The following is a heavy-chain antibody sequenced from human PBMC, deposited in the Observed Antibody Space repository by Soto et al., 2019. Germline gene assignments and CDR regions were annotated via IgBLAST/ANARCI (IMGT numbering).Heavy chain of an antibody. Sequence: SETLSLTCTFSVVSISSGGYYCSWIRQHPGKGLEWIGYIYYSGSTYYNPSLKSRVTISVDTSKNQFSLKLSSVTAADTAVYYCARVRVPAALNWFEPWGQGTLVTVSS. CDR2: IYYSGST. CDR1: VVSISSGGYY. J-gene: IGHJ5*02. D-gene: IGHD2-2*01. V-gene: IGHV4-31*03. CDR3: ARVRVPAALNWFEP.